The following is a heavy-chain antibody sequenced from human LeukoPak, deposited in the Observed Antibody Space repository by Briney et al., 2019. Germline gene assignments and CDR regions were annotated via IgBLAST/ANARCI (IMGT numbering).Heavy chain of an antibody. CDR2: IYYSGST. D-gene: IGHD3-22*01. CDR1: GGSISSSSYY. CDR3: ARHRGYYRGEVDY. J-gene: IGHJ4*02. Sequence: SETLSLTCTVSGGSISSSSYYWGWIRQPPGKGLEWIGRIYYSGSTYYNPSLKSRVTISVDTSKNQFSLKLSSVTAADTAVYYCARHRGYYRGEVDYWGREPWSPSPQ. V-gene: IGHV4-39*01.